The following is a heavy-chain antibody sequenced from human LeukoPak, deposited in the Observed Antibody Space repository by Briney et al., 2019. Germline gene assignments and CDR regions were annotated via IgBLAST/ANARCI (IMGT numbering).Heavy chain of an antibody. J-gene: IGHJ6*04. V-gene: IGHV4-59*01. CDR3: ARDAGYYGSGSLDV. D-gene: IGHD3-10*01. CDR1: GGSINSYY. CDR2: IYYSGST. Sequence: SETLSLTCTVSGGSINSYYWSWIRQPPGKGLEWIGYIYYSGSTNYNPSLKSRVTISVDTSKNQFSLKLSSVTAADTAVYYCARDAGYYGSGSLDVWGKGPTVTVSS.